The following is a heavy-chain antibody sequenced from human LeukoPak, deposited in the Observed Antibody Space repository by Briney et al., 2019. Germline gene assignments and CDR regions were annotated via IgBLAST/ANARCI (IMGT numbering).Heavy chain of an antibody. J-gene: IGHJ4*02. V-gene: IGHV3-33*01. CDR3: ARDVDTAMVSGYYFDY. CDR1: GFTFSSYG. D-gene: IGHD5-18*01. Sequence: PGGSLRLSCAASGFTFSSYGMHWVRQAPGKGLEWVAVIWYDGSNKYYADSVKGRFTISRDNSKNTLYLQMNSLRAEDTAVYYCARDVDTAMVSGYYFDYWGQGTLVTVSS. CDR2: IWYDGSNK.